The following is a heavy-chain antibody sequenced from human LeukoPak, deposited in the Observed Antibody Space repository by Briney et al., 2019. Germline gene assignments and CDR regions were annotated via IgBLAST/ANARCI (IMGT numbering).Heavy chain of an antibody. V-gene: IGHV3-30*04. CDR2: ISYDGTNK. J-gene: IGHJ4*02. CDR1: GFTFSNYA. Sequence: GGSLRLSCAASGFTFSNYAMHWVRQAPGKGLEWMSVISYDGTNKYFADSVKGRFTISRDNAKNTLYLQMNSLRAEDTAVYYCAREGYSGYDQVDYWGQGTLVTVSS. D-gene: IGHD5-12*01. CDR3: AREGYSGYDQVDY.